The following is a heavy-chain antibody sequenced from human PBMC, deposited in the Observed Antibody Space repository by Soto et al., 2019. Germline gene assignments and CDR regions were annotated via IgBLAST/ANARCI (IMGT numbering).Heavy chain of an antibody. CDR2: VSIGGST. V-gene: IGHV3-23*01. J-gene: IGHJ4*02. CDR3: AKRRGAGGHFDY. D-gene: IGHD2-15*01. CDR1: GFTFSSYA. Sequence: GGSLRLSCAASGFTFSSYAMGWVRQGPGEGLEWVAVVSIGGSTHYADSVRGRFTISRDNSKNTLSLQMNSLTAEDTAVYFCAKRRGAGGHFDYWGQGALVTVSS.